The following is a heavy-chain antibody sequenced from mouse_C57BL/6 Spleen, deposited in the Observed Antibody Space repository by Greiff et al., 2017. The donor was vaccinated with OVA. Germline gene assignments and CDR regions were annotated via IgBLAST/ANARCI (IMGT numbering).Heavy chain of an antibody. J-gene: IGHJ2*01. CDR2: ISDGGSYT. CDR3: ARDPELDY. V-gene: IGHV5-4*01. CDR1: GFTFSSYA. D-gene: IGHD4-1*01. Sequence: EVNLVESGGGLVKPGGSLKLSCAASGFTFSSYAMSWVRQTPEKRLEWVATISDGGSYTYYPDNVKGRFTISRDNAKNNLYLQMSHLKSEDTAMYYCARDPELDYWGQGTTLTVSS.